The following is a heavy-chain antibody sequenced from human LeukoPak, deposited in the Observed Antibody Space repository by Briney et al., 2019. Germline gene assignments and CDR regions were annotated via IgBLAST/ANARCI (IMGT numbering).Heavy chain of an antibody. V-gene: IGHV4-59*08. CDR2: IYYSGST. D-gene: IGHD3-22*01. Sequence: SETLSLTCTVSGGSISSYYWSWIRQPPGKGLEWIGYIYYSGSTYYNPSLKSRVTISVDTSKNQFFLKLSSVTAADTAVYYCAGEDDSSGYYNYWGQGTLVTVSS. CDR1: GGSISSYY. J-gene: IGHJ4*02. CDR3: AGEDDSSGYYNY.